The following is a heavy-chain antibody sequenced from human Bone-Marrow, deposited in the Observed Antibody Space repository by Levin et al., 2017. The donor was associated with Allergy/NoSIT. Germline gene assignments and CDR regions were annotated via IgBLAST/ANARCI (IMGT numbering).Heavy chain of an antibody. CDR2: ISYDGSNK. Sequence: GESLKISCAASGFTFSSYGMHWVRQAPGKGLEWVAVISYDGSNKYYADSVKGRFTISRDNSKNTLYLQMNSLRAEDTAVYYCAKAVVGSYYYYGMDVWGQGTTVTVSS. CDR1: GFTFSSYG. J-gene: IGHJ6*02. D-gene: IGHD2-2*01. V-gene: IGHV3-30*18. CDR3: AKAVVGSYYYYGMDV.